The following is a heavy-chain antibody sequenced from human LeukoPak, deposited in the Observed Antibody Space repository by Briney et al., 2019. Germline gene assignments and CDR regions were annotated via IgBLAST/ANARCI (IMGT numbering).Heavy chain of an antibody. CDR1: GFTFSGYA. D-gene: IGHD3-22*01. J-gene: IGHJ4*02. Sequence: GGSLRLSCAASGFTFSGYAMSWVRQAPGKGLEWVSAISGSGGSTYYADSVKGRFTISRDNSKNTLYLQMNSLRAEDTAVYYCAKVKTRLLLFNFDYWGQGTLVTVSS. CDR3: AKVKTRLLLFNFDY. CDR2: ISGSGGST. V-gene: IGHV3-23*01.